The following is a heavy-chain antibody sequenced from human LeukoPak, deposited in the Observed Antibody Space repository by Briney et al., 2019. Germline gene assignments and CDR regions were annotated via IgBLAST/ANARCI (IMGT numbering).Heavy chain of an antibody. CDR1: GFTFSEYS. CDR3: ARGFRYYGSGIDY. CDR2: ISTNGGST. Sequence: GGSLRLSCAASGFTFSEYSMHWVRQAPGKGLEYVSAISTNGGSTYYANSVKGRFAISSDDPKNTLDLQMGSLRPEDMAVYYCARGFRYYGSGIDYWGQGTLVTVSS. V-gene: IGHV3-64*01. D-gene: IGHD3-10*01. J-gene: IGHJ4*02.